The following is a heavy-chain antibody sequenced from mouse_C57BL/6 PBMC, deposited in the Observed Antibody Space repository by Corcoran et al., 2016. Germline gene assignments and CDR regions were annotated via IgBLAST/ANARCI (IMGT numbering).Heavy chain of an antibody. CDR3: AKKDYYGSSHYAMDY. CDR2: IYPRSGNT. CDR1: GYTFTSYG. D-gene: IGHD1-1*01. Sequence: QVQLQQSGAELARPGASVKLSCKASGYTFTSYGISWVKQRTGQGLEWIGEIYPRSGNTYYNEKFKGKATLTADKSSSTAYMELHSLTSEDSAVYFCAKKDYYGSSHYAMDYWGQGTSVTVSS. J-gene: IGHJ4*01. V-gene: IGHV1-81*01.